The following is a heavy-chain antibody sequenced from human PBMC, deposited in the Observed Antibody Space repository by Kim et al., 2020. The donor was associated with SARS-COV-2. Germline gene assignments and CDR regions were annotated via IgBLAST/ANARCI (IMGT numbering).Heavy chain of an antibody. CDR1: GGSISSYY. CDR3: ARVKGVRYFAGGYFDY. CDR2: IYYSGST. Sequence: SETLSLTCTVSGGSISSYYWSWIRQPPGKGLEWIGYIYYSGSTNYNPSLKSRVTISVDTSKNQFSLKLSSVTAADTAVYYCARVKGVRYFAGGYFDYWGQGTLVTVSS. V-gene: IGHV4-59*01. D-gene: IGHD3-9*01. J-gene: IGHJ4*02.